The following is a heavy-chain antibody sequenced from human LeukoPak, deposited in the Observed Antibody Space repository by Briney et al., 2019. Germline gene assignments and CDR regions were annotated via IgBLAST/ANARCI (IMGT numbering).Heavy chain of an antibody. CDR2: INPSGGST. Sequence: ASVKVSCKASGYTFTSYYMHWVRQAPGQGLEWMGIINPSGGSTSYAQKFQGRVTMTRDTSTSTVYVELSSLRSEDTAVYYCAREGGVGPLDYWGQGTLVTVSS. CDR3: AREGGVGPLDY. CDR1: GYTFTSYY. D-gene: IGHD1-26*01. V-gene: IGHV1-46*01. J-gene: IGHJ4*02.